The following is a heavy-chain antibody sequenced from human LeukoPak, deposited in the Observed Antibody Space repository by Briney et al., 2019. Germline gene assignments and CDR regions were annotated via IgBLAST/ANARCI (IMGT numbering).Heavy chain of an antibody. CDR2: IGNDGAAK. Sequence: GGSLRLSCAASGFTFSSYGIHWVRQAPGKGLEWVAVIGNDGAAKHYADSVRGRFTISRDNSDNTLHLQMNSLTAEDTAVYYCAKEEAWGVNAFDYWGQGTLVTVSS. J-gene: IGHJ4*02. CDR1: GFTFSSYG. D-gene: IGHD3-10*01. V-gene: IGHV3-30*18. CDR3: AKEEAWGVNAFDY.